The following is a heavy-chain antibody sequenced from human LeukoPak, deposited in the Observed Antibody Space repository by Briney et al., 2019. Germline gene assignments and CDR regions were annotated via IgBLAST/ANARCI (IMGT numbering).Heavy chain of an antibody. CDR2: IYHSGST. J-gene: IGHJ5*02. D-gene: IGHD3-10*01. Sequence: PSQTLSLTCTVSGYSISSGYYWGWIRQPPGKGLEWIGSIYHSGSTYYNPSLKSRVTISVDTSKNQFSLKLSSVTAADTAVYYCARVLVLLWFGESLPKPNNWFDPWGQGTLVTVSS. CDR1: GYSISSGYY. CDR3: ARVLVLLWFGESLPKPNNWFDP. V-gene: IGHV4-38-2*02.